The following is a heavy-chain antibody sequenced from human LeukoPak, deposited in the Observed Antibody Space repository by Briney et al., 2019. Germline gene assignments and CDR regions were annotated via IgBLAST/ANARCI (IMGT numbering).Heavy chain of an antibody. D-gene: IGHD3-22*01. Sequence: SQTLSLTCTVSGVSISSGDYYWSWIRQPPGKGLEWIGYIYYSGSTYYNPSLNSRVTISVDTSKNQFSLKLSSVTAADTAVYYCARDVGYYDSSGSIDYWGQGTLVTVSS. J-gene: IGHJ4*02. CDR3: ARDVGYYDSSGSIDY. CDR1: GVSISSGDYY. V-gene: IGHV4-30-4*01. CDR2: IYYSGST.